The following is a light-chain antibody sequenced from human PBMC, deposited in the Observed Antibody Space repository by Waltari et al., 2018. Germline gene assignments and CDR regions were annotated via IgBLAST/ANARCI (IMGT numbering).Light chain of an antibody. J-gene: IGLJ3*02. CDR3: CSYAGSYTVV. V-gene: IGLV2-11*01. CDR1: SSDVGSYNS. CDR2: DVS. Sequence: QSALTQPRSVSGSPGPSVTISCTGTSSDVGSYNSVPWYQQHPGKAPNLMIYDVSKRPSGVPARFSGSKSANTASLTISGLQADDEADYYCCSYAGSYTVVFGGGTKLTVL.